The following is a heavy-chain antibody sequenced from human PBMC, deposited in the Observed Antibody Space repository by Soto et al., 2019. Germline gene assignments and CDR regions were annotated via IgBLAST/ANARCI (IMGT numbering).Heavy chain of an antibody. Sequence: QVQLVHSGAEVRKPGASVKVSCKTSGFTFTNYAMHWVRQAPGQRLEWMGWIHGGNGNTKYSQRFQDRVTITRDTSASTGYMELSILRSEDTAVYYCAREHDWNYDYWGQGTLVTVSS. D-gene: IGHD1-7*01. V-gene: IGHV1-3*01. CDR2: IHGGNGNT. CDR1: GFTFTNYA. J-gene: IGHJ4*02. CDR3: AREHDWNYDY.